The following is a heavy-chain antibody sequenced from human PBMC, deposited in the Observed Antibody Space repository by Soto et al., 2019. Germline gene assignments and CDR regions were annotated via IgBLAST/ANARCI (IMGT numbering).Heavy chain of an antibody. V-gene: IGHV2-70*04. CDR2: IDWDDDK. Sequence: SGPTLVNPTQTLTLTCTLSGFSLSTEGIRVSWIRQPPGKALEWLARIDWDDDKYYSTSLKTRLTISKDTSKNQVVLTMTNMDPVDTATYYCARIIPRYCSGGTCYSLYYFDYWGQGTLVTVYS. D-gene: IGHD2-15*01. CDR1: GFSLSTEGIR. CDR3: ARIIPRYCSGGTCYSLYYFDY. J-gene: IGHJ4*02.